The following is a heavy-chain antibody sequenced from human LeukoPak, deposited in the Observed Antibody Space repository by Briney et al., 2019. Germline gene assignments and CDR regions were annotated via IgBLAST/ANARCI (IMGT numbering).Heavy chain of an antibody. CDR2: ISSSATYI. D-gene: IGHD3-22*01. V-gene: IGHV3-21*01. Sequence: PGGSLRLSCAASGFTFSRYTMNWVRQAPGKGLEWVSSISSSATYIYNADSVKGRFTISRDNAKNSLYLQMNSLRAEDTAVYYCARPYYFDASGFPTYYFHYWGQGILVTVSS. CDR1: GFTFSRYT. J-gene: IGHJ4*02. CDR3: ARPYYFDASGFPTYYFHY.